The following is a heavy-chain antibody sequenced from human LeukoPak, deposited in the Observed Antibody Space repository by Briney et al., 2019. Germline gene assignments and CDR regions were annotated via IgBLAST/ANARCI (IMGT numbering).Heavy chain of an antibody. Sequence: GGSLRLSCTTSGFAFSNYAMNWVRQAPGKGPEWVSGISGFNTYYADSVKGRFTIFRGNSKNVLYLQMDRLRAEGTAVYSCAKDVCTSPRCLLYFNSWGQGTLVTVSS. CDR2: ISGFNT. J-gene: IGHJ4*02. V-gene: IGHV3-23*01. CDR3: AKDVCTSPRCLLYFNS. D-gene: IGHD2-8*01. CDR1: GFAFSNYA.